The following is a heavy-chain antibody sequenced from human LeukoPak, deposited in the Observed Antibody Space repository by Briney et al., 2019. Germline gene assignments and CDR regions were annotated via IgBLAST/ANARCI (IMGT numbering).Heavy chain of an antibody. CDR1: GVSFSGYY. V-gene: IGHV4-34*01. Sequence: SETLSLTCAVYGVSFSGYYWSWIRQPPGKGLEWIGEINHSGSTNYNPSLKRRVTISVDTSKNQFSLKLSSVTAADTAVYYCARGHTRITMLRGSRSAYYFDYWGQGTLVTVPS. J-gene: IGHJ4*02. CDR2: INHSGST. D-gene: IGHD3-10*01. CDR3: ARGHTRITMLRGSRSAYYFDY.